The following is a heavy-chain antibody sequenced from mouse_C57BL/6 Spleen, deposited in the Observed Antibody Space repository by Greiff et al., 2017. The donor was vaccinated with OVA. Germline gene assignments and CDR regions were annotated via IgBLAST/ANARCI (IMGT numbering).Heavy chain of an antibody. V-gene: IGHV1-53*01. CDR3: AYGYEYFDY. Sequence: QVQLQQPGTELVKPGASVKLSCKASGYTFTSYWRHCSNQMPGQGLDFIGNINPSNGGTNYNEKFKSKATLTVDKSSSTAYMQLSSLTSEDSAVYYCAYGYEYFDYWGQGTTLTVSS. CDR2: INPSNGGT. CDR1: GYTFTSYW. D-gene: IGHD2-2*01. J-gene: IGHJ2*01.